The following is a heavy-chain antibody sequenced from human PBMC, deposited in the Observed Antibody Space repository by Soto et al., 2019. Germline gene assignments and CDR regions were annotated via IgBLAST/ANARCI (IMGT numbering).Heavy chain of an antibody. V-gene: IGHV1-69*08. CDR1: GGTFSSYT. CDR2: IIPILGIA. J-gene: IGHJ5*02. CDR3: TRDPGYDFCRGYYSSFDP. D-gene: IGHD3-3*01. Sequence: QVQLVQSGAEVKKPGYSAKVSCEASGGTFSSYTISWVRQAPGQGLEWMGRIIPILGIANYAQKFQGRVTITADKSTSTAYMELSSLRSEDTAVYYCTRDPGYDFCRGYYSSFDPWGQGTLVTVSS.